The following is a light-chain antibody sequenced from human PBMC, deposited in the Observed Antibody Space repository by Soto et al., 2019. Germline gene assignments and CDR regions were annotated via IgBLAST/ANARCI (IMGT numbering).Light chain of an antibody. CDR1: QSVTSN. J-gene: IGKJ1*01. V-gene: IGKV3-15*01. Sequence: EIVMTQSPATLSVSPGERATLSCRSSQSVTSNLAWYQQKPGQAPRLLIYGASTRATGIPARFSGSGSGTEFTLTISSLQSEDVVVYDGQQYNNWPAWTVGQGTKVLIK. CDR3: QQYNNWPAWT. CDR2: GAS.